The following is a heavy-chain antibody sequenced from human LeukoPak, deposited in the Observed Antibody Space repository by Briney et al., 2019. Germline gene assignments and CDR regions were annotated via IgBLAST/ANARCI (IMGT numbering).Heavy chain of an antibody. J-gene: IGHJ3*01. D-gene: IGHD1-14*01. CDR2: IYYTGGET. CDR1: GGSINNYY. CDR3: ARQPGGTAAFDV. Sequence: SETLSLTCTVSGGSINNYYWSWIRQPPGKGLEWIGYIYYTGGETNYNPSLKSRLTISVDTSKNQFSLMLTSVTAADTAVYYCARQPGGTAAFDVWAQGTMVTVSS. V-gene: IGHV4-59*08.